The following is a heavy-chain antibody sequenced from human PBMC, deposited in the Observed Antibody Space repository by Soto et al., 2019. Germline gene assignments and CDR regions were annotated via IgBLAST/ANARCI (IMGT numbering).Heavy chain of an antibody. CDR3: AKNGRYCRGGSCYGY. CDR1: GYPRTELS. Sequence: ALVKGASMVFGYPRTELSMHCVRQAPGKGLEWMGGFDPEDGETIYAQKFQGRVTMTEDTSTDTAYMELSSLRSEDTAVYYWAKNGRYCRGGSCYGYWGQGTLVTVSS. CDR2: FDPEDGET. J-gene: IGHJ4*02. D-gene: IGHD2-15*01. V-gene: IGHV1-24*01.